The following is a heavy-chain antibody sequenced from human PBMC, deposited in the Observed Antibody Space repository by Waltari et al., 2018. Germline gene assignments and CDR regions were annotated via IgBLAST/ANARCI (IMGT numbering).Heavy chain of an antibody. Sequence: QVQLVESGGGVVQPGGSLRLSCAASGFPFSSYGMHWVRQAPGKGLEWVAFIRYDGSNKYYADSVKGRFTISRDNSKNTLYLQMNSLRAEDTAVYYCAKTVEEGYGGNSYYYYYMDVWGKGTTVTISS. CDR3: AKTVEEGYGGNSYYYYYMDV. J-gene: IGHJ6*03. CDR1: GFPFSSYG. D-gene: IGHD4-17*01. V-gene: IGHV3-30*02. CDR2: IRYDGSNK.